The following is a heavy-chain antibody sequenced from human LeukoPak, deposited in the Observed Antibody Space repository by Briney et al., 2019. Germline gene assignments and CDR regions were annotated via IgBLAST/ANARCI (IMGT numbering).Heavy chain of an antibody. CDR2: IWTDGGT. J-gene: IGHJ5*02. V-gene: IGHV3-53*01. CDR3: ARDRAAADP. Sequence: GGSLRLSCAASGFTFSTFAMIWVRQAPGKGLEWVSVIWTDGGTYYADSVRGRFTISRDDSKNTLFLQMDSLRAEDTAVYYCARDRAAADPWGQGTLVTVSS. D-gene: IGHD6-13*01. CDR1: GFTFSTFA.